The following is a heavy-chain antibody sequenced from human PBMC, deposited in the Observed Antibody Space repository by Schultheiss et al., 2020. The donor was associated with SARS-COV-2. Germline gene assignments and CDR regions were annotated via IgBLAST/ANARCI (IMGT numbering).Heavy chain of an antibody. CDR1: GGSISSYY. V-gene: IGHV4-59*12. CDR2: IYYSGST. D-gene: IGHD6-13*01. Sequence: SQTLSLTCTVSGGSISSYYWSWIRQPPEKGLEWIGYIYYSGSTYYNPSLKSRLTISVDTSKNHVSLKLSSVTAADTAVYYCARGGEWSSSWYAFDIWGQGTMVTVSS. J-gene: IGHJ3*02. CDR3: ARGGEWSSSWYAFDI.